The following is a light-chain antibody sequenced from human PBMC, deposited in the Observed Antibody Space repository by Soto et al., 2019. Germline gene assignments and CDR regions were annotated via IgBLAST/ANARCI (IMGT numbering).Light chain of an antibody. CDR3: QQRSNWPPSIT. CDR2: XAS. J-gene: IGKJ5*01. CDR1: QSVSSY. Sequence: EIVLTQSPATLSLSPGERATLSCRASQSVSSYLAWYQQKPGQAPRLLIYXASNRATGIPARFSGSGSGTDFTLTISSLEPEDFAVYYCQQRSNWPPSITFGQGTRLEIK. V-gene: IGKV3-11*01.